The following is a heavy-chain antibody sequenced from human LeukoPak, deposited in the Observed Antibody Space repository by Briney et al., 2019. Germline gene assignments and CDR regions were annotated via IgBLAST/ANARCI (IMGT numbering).Heavy chain of an antibody. CDR2: ISYDGSNK. D-gene: IGHD6-13*01. V-gene: IGHV3-30*18. CDR3: AKDRAAGVDY. J-gene: IGHJ4*02. CDR1: GFTFSDYG. Sequence: PGRSLRLSCAASGFTFSDYGIHWVRQAPGKGLEWVAVISYDGSNKYYADSVKGRFTISRDNSKNTLYLQMNSLRAEDTAVYYCAKDRAAGVDYWGQGTLVTVSS.